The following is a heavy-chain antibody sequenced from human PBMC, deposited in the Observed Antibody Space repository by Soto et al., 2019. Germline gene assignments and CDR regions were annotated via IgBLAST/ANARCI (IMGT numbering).Heavy chain of an antibody. Sequence: SESLYLTGAVYGGSVSGYYWSWIRQPPGKGLEWIGEINHSGITNYNPSLKSRVTISVDTSKNQFSLKLSSVTAADTAVYYCAKRRERYYDFWSARAPSWFDPWGQGTLVTVPS. D-gene: IGHD3-3*01. CDR3: AKRRERYYDFWSARAPSWFDP. V-gene: IGHV4-34*01. J-gene: IGHJ5*02. CDR2: INHSGIT. CDR1: GGSVSGYY.